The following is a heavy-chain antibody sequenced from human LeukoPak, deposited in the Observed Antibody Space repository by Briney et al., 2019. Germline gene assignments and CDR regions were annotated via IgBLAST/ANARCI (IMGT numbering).Heavy chain of an antibody. CDR2: INPNSGGT. J-gene: IGHJ4*02. Sequence: ASVKVSCKASGYTFTGYYMHWVRQAPGQGLEWMGWINPNSGGTNYAQKFQGRVTMTRDTSISTAYMELSRLRSDDTAVYYCSLLEVNSSDYFDYWGQGTLVTVSS. CDR1: GYTFTGYY. D-gene: IGHD6-6*01. V-gene: IGHV1-2*02. CDR3: SLLEVNSSDYFDY.